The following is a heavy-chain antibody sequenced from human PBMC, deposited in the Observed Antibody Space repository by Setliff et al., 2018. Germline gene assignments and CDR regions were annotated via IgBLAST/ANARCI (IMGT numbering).Heavy chain of an antibody. J-gene: IGHJ4*02. CDR3: TTGYISGYYIGH. CDR1: GFTFSDAW. V-gene: IGHV3-15*01. D-gene: IGHD6-19*01. CDR2: IKSKADGGTA. Sequence: PGGSLRLSCAASGFTFSDAWMNWVRQAPGKGLEWVGRIKSKADGGTADFAAPVKGRFTISRDDSKNTVYLQMNSLKTEDTAVYYCTTGYISGYYIGHWGLGTLVTVSS.